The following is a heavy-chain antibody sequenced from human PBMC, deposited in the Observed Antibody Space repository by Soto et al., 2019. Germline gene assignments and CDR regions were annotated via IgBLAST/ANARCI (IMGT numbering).Heavy chain of an antibody. Sequence: GEYLKISWKGSGYSFTSYWIGWVRQMPGKGLEWMGIIYPGDSDTRYSPSFQGQVTISADKSISTAYLQWSSLKASDTAMYYCATAGLGSYYSYCMDVWGQGTTVTVSS. CDR2: IYPGDSDT. CDR3: ATAGLGSYYSYCMDV. CDR1: GYSFTSYW. D-gene: IGHD6-13*01. J-gene: IGHJ6*02. V-gene: IGHV5-51*01.